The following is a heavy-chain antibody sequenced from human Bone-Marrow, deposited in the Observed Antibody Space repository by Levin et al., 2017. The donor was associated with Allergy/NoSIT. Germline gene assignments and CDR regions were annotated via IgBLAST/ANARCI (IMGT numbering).Heavy chain of an antibody. J-gene: IGHJ6*02. D-gene: IGHD2-8*01. Sequence: SETLSLTCTVSGGSINTYYWSWIRKSPGKGLEWLGQIYYTGTANYNPSLGSRLSISVDTSKNLFSLRLHSVTAAATAVYYCVRNGKNHYYYGMDVWGQGSAVTVSS. V-gene: IGHV4-59*01. CDR2: IYYTGTA. CDR1: GGSINTYY. CDR3: VRNGKNHYYYGMDV.